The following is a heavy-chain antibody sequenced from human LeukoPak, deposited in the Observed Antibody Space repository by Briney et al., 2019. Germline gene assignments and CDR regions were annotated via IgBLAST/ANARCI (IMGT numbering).Heavy chain of an antibody. CDR3: AKHGTYYYDSSGPY. CDR1: GFTFSSYA. V-gene: IGHV3-23*01. J-gene: IGHJ4*02. CDR2: ISGSGGST. D-gene: IGHD3-22*01. Sequence: PGGSLRLPCAASGFTFSSYAMSWVRQAPGKGLEWVSAISGSGGSTYYADSVKGRFTISRDNSKNTLYLQMNSLRAEDTAVYYCAKHGTYYYDSSGPYWGQGTLVTVSS.